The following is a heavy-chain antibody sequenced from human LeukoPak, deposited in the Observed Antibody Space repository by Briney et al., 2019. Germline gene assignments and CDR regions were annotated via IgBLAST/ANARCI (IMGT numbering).Heavy chain of an antibody. CDR3: AGGGSYSISHLDY. D-gene: IGHD1-26*01. J-gene: IGHJ4*02. CDR1: GYTFTDCY. CDR2: INPDSGGT. Sequence: VASVKVSCKASGYTFTDCYLNWVRQAPGQGLEWMGWINPDSGGTTYAQKFQGRVTITADNSTSTAYMELSSLRSEDTAVYYCAGGGSYSISHLDYWGQGTLVTVSS. V-gene: IGHV1-2*02.